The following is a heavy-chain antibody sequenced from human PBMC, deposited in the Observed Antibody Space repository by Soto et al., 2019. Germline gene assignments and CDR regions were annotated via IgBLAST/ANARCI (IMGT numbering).Heavy chain of an antibody. V-gene: IGHV1-3*01. D-gene: IGHD1-26*01. CDR2: INAGCGNT. Sequence: GASVKVSCKASGYTFSSYAMHWVRQAPGQRLEWMGWINAGCGNTKSSQKFQDRVTITRDTSASTAYMELTSLRSEDTAVYYCARDSGDGNFDFWGQGTLVTVSS. J-gene: IGHJ4*02. CDR3: ARDSGDGNFDF. CDR1: GYTFSSYA.